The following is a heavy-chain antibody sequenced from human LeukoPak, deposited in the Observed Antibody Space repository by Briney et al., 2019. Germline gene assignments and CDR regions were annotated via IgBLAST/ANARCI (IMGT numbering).Heavy chain of an antibody. CDR1: GYTFTSYD. J-gene: IGHJ3*02. CDR2: INPNSGGT. D-gene: IGHD6-6*01. V-gene: IGHV1-2*02. Sequence: ASVKVSCKASGYTFTSYDINWVRQATGQGLEWMGWINPNSGGTNYAQKFQGRVTMTRDTSISTAYMELSRLRSDDTAVYYCARDSSSSSGDDAFDIWGQGTMVTVSS. CDR3: ARDSSSSSGDDAFDI.